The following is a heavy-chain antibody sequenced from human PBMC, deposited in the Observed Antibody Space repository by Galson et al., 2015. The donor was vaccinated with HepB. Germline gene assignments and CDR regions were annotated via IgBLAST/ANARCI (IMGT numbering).Heavy chain of an antibody. CDR1: GYTLTRYA. Sequence: SVKVSCKASGYTLTRYALNWVRQAPGQGLEWMGWINTNTGNPTYAQGFIGRFVFSLDTSVSTAYLQISSLKAEDTAVYYCARDPVAGSVWFDPWGQGTLVTVSS. CDR3: ARDPVAGSVWFDP. J-gene: IGHJ5*02. D-gene: IGHD6-19*01. CDR2: INTNTGNP. V-gene: IGHV7-4-1*02.